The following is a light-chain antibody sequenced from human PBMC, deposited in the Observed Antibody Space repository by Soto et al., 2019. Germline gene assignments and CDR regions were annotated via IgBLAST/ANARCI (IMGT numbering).Light chain of an antibody. CDR1: QGIRYD. CDR3: LQDYNYPLT. V-gene: IGKV1-6*01. Sequence: AIQITQSPSSLSASVGDRVTITCRASQGIRYDLGWYQQKPGKAPKLLIYAASSLQSGVPSRFSGSGSGTDFTLTITSLQPEDFAPYYCLQDYNYPLTFGQGTTVEIK. CDR2: AAS. J-gene: IGKJ1*01.